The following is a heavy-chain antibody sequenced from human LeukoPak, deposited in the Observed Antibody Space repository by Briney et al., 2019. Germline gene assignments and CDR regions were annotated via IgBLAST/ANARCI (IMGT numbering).Heavy chain of an antibody. J-gene: IGHJ4*02. D-gene: IGHD3-10*01. Sequence: SETLSLTCTVSGDSIRSSSHYWDWIRQPPGKGLEWIGSIFYSGSTYYNPSLKSQITISVDTSKNQFSLELSSVTAADTAVYYCARDYSPYGSGSLYFDYWGQGTLVTVSS. CDR2: IFYSGST. V-gene: IGHV4-39*07. CDR3: ARDYSPYGSGSLYFDY. CDR1: GDSIRSSSHY.